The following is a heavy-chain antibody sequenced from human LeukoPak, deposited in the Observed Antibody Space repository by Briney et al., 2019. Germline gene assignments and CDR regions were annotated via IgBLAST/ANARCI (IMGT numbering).Heavy chain of an antibody. CDR2: IKSKTDGETT. CDR1: GFTFSNAW. D-gene: IGHD5/OR15-5a*01. CDR3: TTLRLALAYGVDV. V-gene: IGHV3-15*01. J-gene: IGHJ6*02. Sequence: GGSLRLSCAASGFTFSNAWMSWVRQAPGQGLEWIGRIKSKTDGETTEYAAPVKGRFTISRDDSKNTLYPQMNSLKTEDTAVYYCTTLRLALAYGVDVWGQGTTVTVSS.